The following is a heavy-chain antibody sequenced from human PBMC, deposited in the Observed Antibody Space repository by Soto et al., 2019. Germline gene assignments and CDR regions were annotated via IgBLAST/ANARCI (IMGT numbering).Heavy chain of an antibody. D-gene: IGHD7-27*01. J-gene: IGHJ6*02. CDR1: GFPFSSYA. Sequence: EVQLLESGGGLVQPGGSLRLSCVASGFPFSSYAMCWVRQTPGRGLECVSSISSGSNTYYTDSVRGRFTISRDNSKNSLYLQMSSLRADDTALYYCAKASATGKSDGMDVWGQGTTVSVSS. CDR2: ISSGSNT. CDR3: AKASATGKSDGMDV. V-gene: IGHV3-23*01.